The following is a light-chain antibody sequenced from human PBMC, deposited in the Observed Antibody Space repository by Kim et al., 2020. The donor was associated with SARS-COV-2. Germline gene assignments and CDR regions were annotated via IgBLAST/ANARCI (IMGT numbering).Light chain of an antibody. J-gene: IGKJ4*01. CDR1: QGISSA. CDR3: QQFNFYPLT. CDR2: DAS. V-gene: IGKV1-13*02. Sequence: ASVGDRLTITCRASQGISSALAWYQQKPGKPPKLLIYDASDLEAGVPSRFSGSGSGTDFTLIISSLQPEDFATYYCQQFNFYPLTFGGGTKVDIK.